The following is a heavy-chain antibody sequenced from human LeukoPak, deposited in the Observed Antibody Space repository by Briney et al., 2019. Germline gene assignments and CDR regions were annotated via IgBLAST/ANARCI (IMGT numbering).Heavy chain of an antibody. J-gene: IGHJ4*02. CDR1: GFTFTRHW. D-gene: IGHD4-17*01. Sequence: GGSLRLSCAASGFTFTRHWMGWVRQAPGKGREWVASVKKDGNQYSVDSVKGRFIISRDNARNSLSLLMSSLRVEDTAIYFCARGPDYGDRLDYFDYWGQGTLVTVSS. CDR3: ARGPDYGDRLDYFDY. V-gene: IGHV3-7*01. CDR2: VKKDGNQ.